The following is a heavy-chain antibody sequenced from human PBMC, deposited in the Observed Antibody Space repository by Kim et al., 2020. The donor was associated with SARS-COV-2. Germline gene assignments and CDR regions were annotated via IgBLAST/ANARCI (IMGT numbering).Heavy chain of an antibody. CDR3: ARDVDYSGSGSQYYSLFYGMYL. J-gene: IGHJ6*02. CDR2: VVYDGSRQ. V-gene: IGHV3-30*04. CDR1: GFTFASYP. D-gene: IGHD3-10*01. Sequence: GGSLRLSCRTSGFTFASYPIHWVRQAPGRGLEWVALVVYDGSRQYYADSVKGRFTISRDSFDKAVHLQMNSLRPEDTAVYYCARDVDYSGSGSQYYSLFYGMYLWGQGTTVTVSS.